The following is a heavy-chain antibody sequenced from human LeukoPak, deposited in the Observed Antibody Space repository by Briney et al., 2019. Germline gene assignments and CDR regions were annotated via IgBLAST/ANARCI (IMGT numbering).Heavy chain of an antibody. J-gene: IGHJ4*02. Sequence: SETLSLTCTVSGGSISSSSYYWGWIRQPPGKGLEWIGSIYYSGSTYYNPSLKSRVTISVDTSKNQFSLKLSSVTAADTAVYYCARVLSSGYYYASYYFDYWGQGTLVTVSS. CDR3: ARVLSSGYYYASYYFDY. CDR1: GGSISSSSYY. D-gene: IGHD3-22*01. V-gene: IGHV4-39*07. CDR2: IYYSGST.